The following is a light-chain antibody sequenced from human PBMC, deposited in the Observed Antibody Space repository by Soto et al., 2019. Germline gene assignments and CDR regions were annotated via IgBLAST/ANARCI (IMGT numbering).Light chain of an antibody. Sequence: EIVMTQSPATLSVSPGERATLSCRASQSFRSNLAWYQQKPGQAPRLLIYGASTRATDMPGTFSGSGSGTEFTLTISSLQSEDFAVYYCHQYNHWLTWTFGQGTKVDIK. CDR3: HQYNHWLTWT. J-gene: IGKJ1*01. CDR2: GAS. V-gene: IGKV3-15*01. CDR1: QSFRSN.